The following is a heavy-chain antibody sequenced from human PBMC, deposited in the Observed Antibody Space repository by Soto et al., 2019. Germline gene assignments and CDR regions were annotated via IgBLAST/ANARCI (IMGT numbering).Heavy chain of an antibody. V-gene: IGHV3-53*01. CDR1: GFTVSSNY. CDR2: IYSGGST. Sequence: PEGSLRLSCAASGFTVSSNYMSWVRQAPGKGLEWVSVIYSGGSTYYADSVKGRFTISRDNSKNTLYLQMNSLRAEDTAVYYCARGYSSSWYGNYYYGMDVWGQGTTVTVSS. J-gene: IGHJ6*02. CDR3: ARGYSSSWYGNYYYGMDV. D-gene: IGHD6-13*01.